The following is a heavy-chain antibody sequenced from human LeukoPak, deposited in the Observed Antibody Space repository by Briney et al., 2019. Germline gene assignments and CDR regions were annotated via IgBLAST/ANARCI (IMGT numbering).Heavy chain of an antibody. D-gene: IGHD3-22*01. CDR2: IEPNSGGA. V-gene: IGHV1-2*02. J-gene: IGHJ4*02. CDR3: AIENYYDSSGYSKAFDY. CDR1: GYTFTVKF. Sequence: ASVKVSCKPSGYTFTVKFLHWLRQAPGQGLEWMGGIEPNSGGAVYGQNFRGRVTVTRDTSVSTAYMEMSRLRSDDTAMYYCAIENYYDSSGYSKAFDYWGQGTLVTVSS.